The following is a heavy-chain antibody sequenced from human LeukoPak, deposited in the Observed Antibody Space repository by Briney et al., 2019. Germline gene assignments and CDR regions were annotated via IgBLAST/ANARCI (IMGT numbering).Heavy chain of an antibody. V-gene: IGHV3-20*04. D-gene: IGHD3-10*01. CDR2: INRNGDST. CDR3: AKDENYYGASGGAFDV. J-gene: IGHJ3*01. Sequence: GGSLRLSCAASGFTFDDYGMSWVRQAPGKGLEWVAGINRNGDSTGYADSVKGRFTISRDNAKNSLYLQMKSLRPEDTALYYCAKDENYYGASGGAFDVWGQGTMVTVSS. CDR1: GFTFDDYG.